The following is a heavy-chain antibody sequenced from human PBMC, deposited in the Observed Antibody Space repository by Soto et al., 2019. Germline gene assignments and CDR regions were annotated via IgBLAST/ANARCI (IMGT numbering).Heavy chain of an antibody. J-gene: IGHJ4*02. V-gene: IGHV3-74*01. Sequence: EVQLVESGGGLVQPGGSLRLSCAASGFTFTNYWMYWVRQAPGKGLQWVARVDGEGSGTSYADSVKGRFTISRDNAKNTLSLQMNSLRADDTAVYYCGSVFEHWGWGTLVTVSS. CDR3: GSVFEH. CDR2: VDGEGSGT. CDR1: GFTFTNYW. D-gene: IGHD1-26*01.